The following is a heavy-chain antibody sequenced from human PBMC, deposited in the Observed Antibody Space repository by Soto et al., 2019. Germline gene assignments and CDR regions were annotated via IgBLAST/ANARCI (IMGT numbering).Heavy chain of an antibody. D-gene: IGHD3-9*01. CDR1: GGSISSSSYY. Sequence: SETLSLTCTVSGGSISSSSYYWGWIRQPPGKGLEWIGSIYYSGSTYYNPSLKSRVTISVDTSKNQFSLKLSSVTAADTAVYYCARHPILTGHDNYYYGMDVWGQGTTVTVSS. J-gene: IGHJ6*02. CDR2: IYYSGST. V-gene: IGHV4-39*01. CDR3: ARHPILTGHDNYYYGMDV.